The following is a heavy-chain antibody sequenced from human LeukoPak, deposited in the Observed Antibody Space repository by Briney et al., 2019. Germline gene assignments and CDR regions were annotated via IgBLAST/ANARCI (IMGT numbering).Heavy chain of an antibody. V-gene: IGHV3-74*01. J-gene: IGHJ6*02. Sequence: TGRSLRLSCAASGFTFSDFWMHWARQAPGKGLVWVSRINRDGSSTICADSVKSRFTISRDTAKNTLYLHMNNLRVEDTALYYCARGLYYHMDVWGQGTAVTVSS. CDR2: INRDGSST. CDR3: ARGLYYHMDV. CDR1: GFTFSDFW.